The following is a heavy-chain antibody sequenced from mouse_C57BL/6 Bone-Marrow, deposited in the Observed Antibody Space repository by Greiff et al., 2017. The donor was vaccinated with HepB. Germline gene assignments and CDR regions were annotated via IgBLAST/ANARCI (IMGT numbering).Heavy chain of an antibody. J-gene: IGHJ2*01. CDR1: GFTFSSYA. V-gene: IGHV5-4*01. Sequence: EVHLVESGGGLVKPGGSLKLSCAASGFTFSSYAMSWVRQTPEKRLEWVATISHGGSYTYYTDNVKGRSTISKDNAKNNQYLQMSHLKSEDSAMYYCSRVITTVVYFDYWGQGTTLTVSS. CDR3: SRVITTVVYFDY. D-gene: IGHD1-1*01. CDR2: ISHGGSYT.